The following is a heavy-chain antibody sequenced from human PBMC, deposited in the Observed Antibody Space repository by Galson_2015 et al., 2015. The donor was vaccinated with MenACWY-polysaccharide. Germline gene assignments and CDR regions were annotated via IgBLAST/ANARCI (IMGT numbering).Heavy chain of an antibody. V-gene: IGHV3-30*18. Sequence: SLRLSCAASGFTFSSYGMHWVRQAPGKGLEWVAVISYDGSNKYYADSVKGRFTISRDNSKNTLYLQMNSLRAEDTAVYYCAKDTAIYYYYYGMDVWGQGTTVTVSS. D-gene: IGHD5-18*01. J-gene: IGHJ6*02. CDR2: ISYDGSNK. CDR3: AKDTAIYYYYYGMDV. CDR1: GFTFSSYG.